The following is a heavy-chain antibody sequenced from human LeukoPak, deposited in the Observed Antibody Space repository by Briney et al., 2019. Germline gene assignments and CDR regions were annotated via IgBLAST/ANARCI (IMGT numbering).Heavy chain of an antibody. CDR3: ARDQRLRFLEWLPDNWFDP. J-gene: IGHJ5*02. V-gene: IGHV4-39*07. D-gene: IGHD3-3*01. Sequence: SETLSLTCTVSGGSISSSSYYWGWIRQPPGKGLEWIGSIYYSGSTYYNPSLKSRVTISVDTSKNQFSLKLSSVTAADTAVYYCARDQRLRFLEWLPDNWFDPWGQGTLVTVSS. CDR2: IYYSGST. CDR1: GGSISSSSYY.